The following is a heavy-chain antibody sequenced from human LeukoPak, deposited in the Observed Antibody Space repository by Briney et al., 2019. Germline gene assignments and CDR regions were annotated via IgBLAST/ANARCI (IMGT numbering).Heavy chain of an antibody. J-gene: IGHJ4*02. V-gene: IGHV4-38-2*01. Sequence: SETLSLTCAVSGYSISSGYYWGWIRQPPGKGLEWIGSIYHSGSTYSSPSLKSRLTISVVTSKNQFSLRLSSVTAADTAVYYCARNLVMVRGLIADYWGQGTLVTVSS. CDR2: IYHSGST. CDR1: GYSISSGYY. CDR3: ARNLVMVRGLIADY. D-gene: IGHD3-10*01.